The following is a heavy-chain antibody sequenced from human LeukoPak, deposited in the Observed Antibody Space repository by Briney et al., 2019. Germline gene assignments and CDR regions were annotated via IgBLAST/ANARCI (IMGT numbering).Heavy chain of an antibody. CDR2: INPNSGGT. J-gene: IGHJ3*02. CDR3: ARADPFFDSSGYHYAFDI. CDR1: GYTFTGYY. Sequence: GASVKVSCKASGYTFTGYYMHWVRQAPGQGLEWMGWINPNSGGTNYAQKFQGRVTMTRDTPISTAYVELSRLRSDDTAVYYCARADPFFDSSGYHYAFDIWGQGTMVTVSS. V-gene: IGHV1-2*02. D-gene: IGHD3-22*01.